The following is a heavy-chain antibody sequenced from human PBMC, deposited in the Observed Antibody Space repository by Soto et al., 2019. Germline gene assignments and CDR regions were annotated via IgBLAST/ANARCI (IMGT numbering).Heavy chain of an antibody. CDR2: LNGSGGST. V-gene: IGHV3-23*01. J-gene: IGHJ4*02. CDR1: GFTFSNYA. CDR3: ARGFNAGRYYPPDY. Sequence: GGSLRLSCAASGFTFSNYAMTWVRQAPGKGLEWVSGLNGSGGSTSSADSVKGRFAISRDNSKNTLYLQMNSLRDGDTAVYYCARGFNAGRYYPPDYWGQGTLVTVSS. D-gene: IGHD3-10*01.